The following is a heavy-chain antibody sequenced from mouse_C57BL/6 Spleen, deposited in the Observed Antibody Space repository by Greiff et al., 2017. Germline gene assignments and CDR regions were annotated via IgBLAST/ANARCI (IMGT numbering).Heavy chain of an antibody. Sequence: QVHVKQSGAELARPGASVKLSCKASGYTFTSSGISWVKQRTGQGLEWIGEIYPRSGNTYYNEKFKGKATLTADKSSSTAYMELRSLTSEDSAVYFCARKEGYDYDGAWFAYWGQGTLVTVSA. CDR1: GYTFTSSG. CDR2: IYPRSGNT. CDR3: ARKEGYDYDGAWFAY. D-gene: IGHD2-4*01. V-gene: IGHV1-81*01. J-gene: IGHJ3*01.